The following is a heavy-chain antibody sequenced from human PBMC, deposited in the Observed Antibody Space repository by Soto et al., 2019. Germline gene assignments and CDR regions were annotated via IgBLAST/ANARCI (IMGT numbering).Heavy chain of an antibody. J-gene: IGHJ4*02. D-gene: IGHD3-22*01. CDR2: ISGSGGST. CDR1: GFTFSSYA. Sequence: GGSLRLSCAASGFTFSSYAMSWVRQAPGKGLEWVSAISGSGGSTYYADSVKGRFTISRDNSKNTLYLQMNSLRAEDTAVYYCAKDSPQAYYYDSSGPLDYWGQGTLVTVSS. CDR3: AKDSPQAYYYDSSGPLDY. V-gene: IGHV3-23*01.